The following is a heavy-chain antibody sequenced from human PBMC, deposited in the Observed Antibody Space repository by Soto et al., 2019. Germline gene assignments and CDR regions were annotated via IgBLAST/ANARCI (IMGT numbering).Heavy chain of an antibody. Sequence: HPGGSLRLSCAASGFTFSSYAMHWVRQAPGKGLEWVAVISYDGSNKYYADSVKGRFTISRDNSKNTLYLQMNSLRAEDTAVYYCARENYYDSSGYYYELDYWGQGTLVTVSS. CDR2: ISYDGSNK. CDR3: ARENYYDSSGYYYELDY. D-gene: IGHD3-22*01. V-gene: IGHV3-30-3*01. J-gene: IGHJ4*02. CDR1: GFTFSSYA.